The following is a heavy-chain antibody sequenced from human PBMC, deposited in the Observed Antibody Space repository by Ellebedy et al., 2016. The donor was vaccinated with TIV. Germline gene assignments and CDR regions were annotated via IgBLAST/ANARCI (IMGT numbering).Heavy chain of an antibody. CDR1: GFNFSNYW. J-gene: IGHJ4*02. CDR3: ARYVRALDY. Sequence: PGGSLRLSCAASGFNFSNYWMSWVRQAPGKGLERVAFTKADGSETYYVDSVKGRFTISRDNGKNSLYLQMNSLSAEDTAMYYCARYVRALDYWGQGTLVTLSS. V-gene: IGHV3-7*01. D-gene: IGHD3-10*02. CDR2: TKADGSET.